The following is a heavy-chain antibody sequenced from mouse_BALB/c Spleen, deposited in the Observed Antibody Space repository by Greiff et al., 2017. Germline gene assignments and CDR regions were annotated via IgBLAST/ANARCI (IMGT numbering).Heavy chain of an antibody. CDR3: ARSTTGFDY. J-gene: IGHJ2*01. V-gene: IGHV3-2*02. CDR2: ISYSGST. Sequence: EVKLVESGPGLVKPSQSLSLTCTVTGYSITSDYAWNWIRQFPGNKLEWMGYISYSGSTSYNPSLKSRISITRDTSKNQFFLQLNSVTTEDTATYYCARSTTGFDYWGQGTTLTVSS. CDR1: GYSITSDYA.